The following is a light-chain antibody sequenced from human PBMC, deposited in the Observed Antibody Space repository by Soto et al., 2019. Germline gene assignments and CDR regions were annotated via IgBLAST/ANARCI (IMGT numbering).Light chain of an antibody. V-gene: IGKV3-20*01. J-gene: IGKJ1*01. CDR2: GAS. CDR1: QSVNSIY. Sequence: EIVLTQSPGNLSLSPGERATLSCRASQSVNSIYLAWYQQKPGQAPRLLIYGASSRATGIPDRFSGSGSGTDFTLTISRLEPEDFAVYYCHQYDSWTFGQGTKVDI. CDR3: HQYDSWT.